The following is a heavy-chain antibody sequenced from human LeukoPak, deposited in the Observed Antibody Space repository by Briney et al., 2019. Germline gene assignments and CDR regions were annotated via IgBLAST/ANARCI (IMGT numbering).Heavy chain of an antibody. Sequence: GGSLRLSCAAPGSTFRSYAMSWVRKAPGKGLEWVSAISGSGGSTYYADSVKGRFTISRDNYKNTLYLQMNSLRAEDTAVYFCAKHTMVRGPIWFDPWGQGTLVTVSS. CDR1: GSTFRSYA. CDR3: AKHTMVRGPIWFDP. J-gene: IGHJ5*02. CDR2: ISGSGGST. D-gene: IGHD3-10*01. V-gene: IGHV3-23*01.